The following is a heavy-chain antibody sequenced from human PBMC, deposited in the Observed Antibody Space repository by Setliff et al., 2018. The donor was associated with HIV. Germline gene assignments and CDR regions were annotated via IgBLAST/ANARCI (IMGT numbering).Heavy chain of an antibody. D-gene: IGHD6-19*01. Sequence: PSETLSLTCTVSGGSISSYYWSWIRQPAGKGLEWIGRIYTSGSTNYNPSLKSRVTMSVDTSRRQFSLKLSSVTAADTAVYYCARRIAVANYYFDFWGQGTLVTVSS. J-gene: IGHJ4*02. CDR1: GGSISSYY. CDR3: ARRIAVANYYFDF. CDR2: IYTSGST. V-gene: IGHV4-4*07.